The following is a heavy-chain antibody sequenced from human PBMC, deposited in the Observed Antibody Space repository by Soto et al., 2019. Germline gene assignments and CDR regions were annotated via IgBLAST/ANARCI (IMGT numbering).Heavy chain of an antibody. CDR1: GGSISGGGFS. D-gene: IGHD3-10*01. V-gene: IGHV4-30-2*01. CDR3: ARIQFGEGFDY. CDR2: ILHTGGT. Sequence: QLQLQESGSRLVKPSQTLSLTCAVSGGSISGGGFSWSWIRQPPGKGLEWIGYILHTGGTQYNPSLKRRVSMSVDKSKNQFSLHLTSVTAADTAVYYWARIQFGEGFDYWGQGALVTVSS. J-gene: IGHJ4*02.